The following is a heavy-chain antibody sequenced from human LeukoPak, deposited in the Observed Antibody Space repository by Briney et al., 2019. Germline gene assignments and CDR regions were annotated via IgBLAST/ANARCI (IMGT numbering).Heavy chain of an antibody. J-gene: IGHJ4*02. CDR3: ARDDFNSITAAGKDY. D-gene: IGHD6-13*01. V-gene: IGHV4-4*02. CDR1: GGSISSNNW. CDR2: IYYSGST. Sequence: SETLSLTCAVSGGSISSNNWWIGVRQSPEKGLEGIGYIYYSGSTYYNPSLKSRVTISIDTSKNQFSLKLSSVTAADTAVYYCARDDFNSITAAGKDYWGQGTLVTVSS.